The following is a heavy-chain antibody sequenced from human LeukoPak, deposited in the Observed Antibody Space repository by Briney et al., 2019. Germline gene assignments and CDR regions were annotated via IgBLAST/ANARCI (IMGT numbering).Heavy chain of an antibody. J-gene: IGHJ4*02. V-gene: IGHV3-23*01. CDR1: GFTFSNSA. CDR3: AKHDTGYYSAY. Sequence: GGSLRLSCAASGFTFSNSAMSWVRQAPGKGLEWVSGFTRNDETTSYADSVKGRFTISRDNSRDTLYLQMNSLTAEDTAVYYCAKHDTGYYSAYWGQGTLVTVSS. D-gene: IGHD3-22*01. CDR2: FTRNDETT.